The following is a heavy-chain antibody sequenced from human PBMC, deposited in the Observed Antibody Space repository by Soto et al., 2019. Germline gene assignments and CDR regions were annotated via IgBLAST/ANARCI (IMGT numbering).Heavy chain of an antibody. D-gene: IGHD3-10*01. J-gene: IGHJ5*02. CDR3: ARRLWFGELISSWFDP. CDR1: GGSISSSSYY. CDR2: IYYSGST. Sequence: SETLSLTCTVSGGSISSSSYYWGWIRQPPGKGLEWIGSIYYSGSTYYNPSLKSRVTISVDTSKNQFSLKLSSVTAADTAVYYCARRLWFGELISSWFDPWGQGTLVTVSS. V-gene: IGHV4-39*01.